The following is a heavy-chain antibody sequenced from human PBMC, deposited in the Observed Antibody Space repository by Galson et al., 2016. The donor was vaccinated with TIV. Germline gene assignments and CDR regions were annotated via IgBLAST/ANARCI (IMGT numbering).Heavy chain of an antibody. CDR3: ARLPHFGSGRYYNPNWFDP. CDR1: GYNFANYW. Sequence: SGAEVKRPGESLKISCKGSGYNFANYWIGWVRQMPGKGLEWMGIVFPGDSDARYSPSFEGLVAISADKSINTAYLHWSSLEASDTAMYYCARLPHFGSGRYYNPNWFDPWGQGTLVTVSS. V-gene: IGHV5-51*01. CDR2: VFPGDSDA. J-gene: IGHJ5*02. D-gene: IGHD3-10*01.